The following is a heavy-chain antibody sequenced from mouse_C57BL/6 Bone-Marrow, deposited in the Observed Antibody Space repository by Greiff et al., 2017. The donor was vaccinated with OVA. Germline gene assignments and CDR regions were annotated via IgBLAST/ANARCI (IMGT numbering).Heavy chain of an antibody. J-gene: IGHJ3*01. CDR1: GFTFSSYA. D-gene: IGHD1-1*01. Sequence: EVMLVESGEGLVKPGGSLKLSCAASGFTFSSYAMSWVRQTPEKRLEWVAYISSGGDYIYYADTVKGRFTISSDNARNTLYLQMSSLKSENTAKYYCTGGGYYSSGEYWGQGTLVTVS. V-gene: IGHV5-9-1*02. CDR2: ISSGGDYI. CDR3: TGGGYYSSGEY.